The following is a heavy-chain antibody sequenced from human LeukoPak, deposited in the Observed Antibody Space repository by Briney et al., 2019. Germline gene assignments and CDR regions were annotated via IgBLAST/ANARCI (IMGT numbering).Heavy chain of an antibody. CDR1: VDSVSSNRAA. J-gene: IGHJ5*02. CDR3: ARYGDGWFDP. D-gene: IGHD4-17*01. Sequence: SPTLSLTCALSVDSVSSNRAAWKWIRQCPTRGVEWLGRTSYRSKWYNDYAVSVKNRITINPHTSKNQFSLQLNSVTPEDTAVYYCARYGDGWFDPWGQGTLVPVSS. V-gene: IGHV6-1*01. CDR2: TSYRSKWYN.